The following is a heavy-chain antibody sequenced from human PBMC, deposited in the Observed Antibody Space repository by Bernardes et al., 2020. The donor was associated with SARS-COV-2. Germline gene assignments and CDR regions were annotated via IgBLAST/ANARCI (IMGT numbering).Heavy chain of an antibody. Sequence: GGSLTLSCAASGFTLISTTMSWVRQAPARGLEWVSSITGSGHDTYSADSVKRRLTISRDISKNTLYLQMGSLRPEDTAVYYCAKMGLASGSTIGDEWLRFDDWGQGAKVTVSS. CDR2: ITGSGHDT. V-gene: IGHV3-23*01. CDR1: GFTLISTT. D-gene: IGHD3-3*01. J-gene: IGHJ4*02. CDR3: AKMGLASGSTIGDEWLRFDD.